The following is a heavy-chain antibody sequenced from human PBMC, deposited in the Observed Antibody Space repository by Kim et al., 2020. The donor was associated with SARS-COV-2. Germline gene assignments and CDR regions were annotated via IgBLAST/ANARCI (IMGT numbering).Heavy chain of an antibody. D-gene: IGHD4-17*01. CDR3: AKGGDYGGNSDWYFDL. V-gene: IGHV3-9*01. J-gene: IGHJ2*01. Sequence: SVKGRFTISRDNAKNSLYLQMNSLRAEDTALYYCAKGGDYGGNSDWYFDLWGRGTLVTVSS.